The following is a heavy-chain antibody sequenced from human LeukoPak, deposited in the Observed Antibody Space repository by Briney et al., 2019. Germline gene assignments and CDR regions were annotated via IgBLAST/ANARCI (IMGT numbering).Heavy chain of an antibody. CDR2: INHSGGT. Sequence: SETLSLTCAVYGGSFSGYYCAWIRQPPGKGLEWIWEINHSGGTTYNPSPKSRVTISVDTSKRKFTLKLTSVTAADTAVYYCARGGGNLLPYFDPKYYYYMDVSGKGTTVTVSS. V-gene: IGHV4-34*01. CDR1: GGSFSGYY. D-gene: IGHD3-9*01. CDR3: ARGGGNLLPYFDPKYYYYMDV. J-gene: IGHJ6*03.